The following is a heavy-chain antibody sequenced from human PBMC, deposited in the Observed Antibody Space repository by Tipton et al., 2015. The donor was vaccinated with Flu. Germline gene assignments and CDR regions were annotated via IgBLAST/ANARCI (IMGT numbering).Heavy chain of an antibody. CDR3: ARVSLHGDYYDY. D-gene: IGHD4-17*01. Sequence: TLSLTCAVSGYSISSGYYWGWIRQPPGKGLEWIGSIYHSGSTYYNPSLKSRVTISVDTSKNQFSLKLSSVTAADTAVYYCARVSLHGDYYDYWGQGTLVTVSS. J-gene: IGHJ4*02. CDR2: IYHSGST. CDR1: GYSISSGYY. V-gene: IGHV4-38-2*01.